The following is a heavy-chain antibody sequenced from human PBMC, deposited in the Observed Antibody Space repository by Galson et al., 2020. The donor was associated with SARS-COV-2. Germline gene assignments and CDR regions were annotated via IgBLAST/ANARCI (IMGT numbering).Heavy chain of an antibody. D-gene: IGHD3-10*01. Sequence: ASETLSLTCTVSGGSISSYYWSWIRQPAGKGLEWIGRIYTSGSTNYNPSLKSRVTMSVDTSKNQFSLKLSSVTAADTAVYYCARAGSDYKIPPFFFDYWGQGTLVTVSS. J-gene: IGHJ4*02. V-gene: IGHV4-4*07. CDR2: IYTSGST. CDR3: ARAGSDYKIPPFFFDY. CDR1: GGSISSYY.